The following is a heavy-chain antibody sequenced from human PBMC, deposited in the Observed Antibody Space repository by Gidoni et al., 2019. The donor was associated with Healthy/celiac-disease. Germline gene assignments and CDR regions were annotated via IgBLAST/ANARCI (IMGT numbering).Heavy chain of an antibody. Sequence: QLQLQESGPGLVKPSETLSLTCTVSGGSISSSSYYWGWIRQPPGKGLEWIGSIYYSGSTYYNPSLKSRVTISVDTSKNQCSLKLSSVTAADTAVYYCARWGSGSYSPFDYWGQGTLVTVSS. CDR2: IYYSGST. D-gene: IGHD3-10*01. CDR3: ARWGSGSYSPFDY. CDR1: GGSISSSSYY. J-gene: IGHJ4*02. V-gene: IGHV4-39*01.